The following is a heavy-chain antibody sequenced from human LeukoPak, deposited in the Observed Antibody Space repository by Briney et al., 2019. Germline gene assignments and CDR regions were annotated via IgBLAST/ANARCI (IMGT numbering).Heavy chain of an antibody. J-gene: IGHJ4*02. CDR3: ARRAGAYSHPYDY. V-gene: IGHV3-23*01. CDR1: GFTFSSYA. CDR2: ISGSGDYT. D-gene: IGHD4/OR15-4a*01. Sequence: GGSLRLSCAASGFTFSSYAMSWVRQAPGKGLEWVSTISGSGDYTYYADSVKGRFTISRDNSKNTLYLQMNSLRAEDTAVYYCARRAGAYSHPYDYWGQGTLVTVSS.